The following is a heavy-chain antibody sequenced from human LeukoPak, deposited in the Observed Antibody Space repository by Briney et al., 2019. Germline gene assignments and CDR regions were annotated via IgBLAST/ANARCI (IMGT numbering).Heavy chain of an antibody. Sequence: PSETLSLTCTVSGGSISSSSYYWGWIRQPPGKGLEWIGSIYYSGSTYYNPSLKSRVTISVDTSKNQFSLKLSSVTAADTAVYYRARGSSIVVVVAATSSFDYWGQGTLVTVSS. CDR1: GGSISSSSYY. J-gene: IGHJ4*02. D-gene: IGHD2-15*01. CDR3: ARGSSIVVVVAATSSFDY. V-gene: IGHV4-39*01. CDR2: IYYSGST.